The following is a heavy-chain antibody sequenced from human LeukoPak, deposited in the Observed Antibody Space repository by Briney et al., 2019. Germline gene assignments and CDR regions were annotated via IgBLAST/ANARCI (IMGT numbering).Heavy chain of an antibody. CDR1: GYTFTSYY. D-gene: IGHD4-17*01. CDR3: ARDYWDYGAPTQFDY. J-gene: IGHJ4*02. V-gene: IGHV1-46*01. Sequence: ASVKVSCKASGYTFTSYYMHWVRQAPGQGLEWMGIINPSGGSTSYAQKFQGRVTMTRDTSTSTVYMELSSLRSEDTAVYYCARDYWDYGAPTQFDYWGQRTLVTVSS. CDR2: INPSGGST.